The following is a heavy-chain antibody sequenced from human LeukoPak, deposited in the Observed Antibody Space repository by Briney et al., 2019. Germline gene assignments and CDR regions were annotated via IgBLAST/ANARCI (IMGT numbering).Heavy chain of an antibody. CDR1: GFTFSSHS. Sequence: GGSLRLSCAASGFTFSSHSMNWVRQAPGKGLEWLSYIDSGSGNIYYRDSVKGRFTISRDNAQDSLYLQMNSLRDEDTAVYYCARDFLPGMDVWGQGTTVTVSS. CDR2: IDSGSGNI. J-gene: IGHJ6*02. CDR3: ARDFLPGMDV. V-gene: IGHV3-48*02.